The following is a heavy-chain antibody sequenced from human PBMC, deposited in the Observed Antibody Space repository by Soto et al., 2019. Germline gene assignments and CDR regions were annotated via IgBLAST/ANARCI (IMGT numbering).Heavy chain of an antibody. CDR2: IKQDGSEK. CDR1: GFTFSSYW. V-gene: IGHV3-7*01. J-gene: IGHJ6*03. Sequence: GGSLRLSCAASGFTFSSYWMSWVRQAPGKGLEWVANIKQDGSEKYYVDSVKGRFTSSRDNAKNSLYLQMNSLRAEDTAVYYCARGWTRSSWGYYYYYYMDVWGKGTTVTVSS. CDR3: ARGWTRSSWGYYYYYYMDV. D-gene: IGHD2-15*01.